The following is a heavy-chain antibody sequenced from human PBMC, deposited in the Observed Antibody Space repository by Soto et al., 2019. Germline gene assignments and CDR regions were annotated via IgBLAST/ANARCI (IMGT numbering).Heavy chain of an antibody. Sequence: QVQLVQSGAEVKKLGASVKVSCKASGYTFTGYYMHWVRQAPGQGLEWMGWINPNSGGTNYAQKFQGWVTMTRDTSISTAYMELSRLRSDDTAVYYCARGTRIVGATPHFYYYGMDVWGQGTTVTVSS. CDR1: GYTFTGYY. CDR3: ARGTRIVGATPHFYYYGMDV. CDR2: INPNSGGT. J-gene: IGHJ6*02. V-gene: IGHV1-2*04. D-gene: IGHD1-26*01.